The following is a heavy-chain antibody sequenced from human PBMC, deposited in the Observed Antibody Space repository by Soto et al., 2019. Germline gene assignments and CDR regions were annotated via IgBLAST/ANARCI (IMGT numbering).Heavy chain of an antibody. D-gene: IGHD1-26*01. CDR1: GFTFDDYA. Sequence: EVQLVESGGGLVQPGRSLRLSCVASGFTFDDYAMHWDRQAPGEGLEWVSGISWNSGNIGYADSVKGRFTISRDNAKNSLYLQMNSLRAEDTALYYCAKEIGYSGKLFGGWFDPWGQGTLVTVSS. CDR2: ISWNSGNI. J-gene: IGHJ5*02. V-gene: IGHV3-9*01. CDR3: AKEIGYSGKLFGGWFDP.